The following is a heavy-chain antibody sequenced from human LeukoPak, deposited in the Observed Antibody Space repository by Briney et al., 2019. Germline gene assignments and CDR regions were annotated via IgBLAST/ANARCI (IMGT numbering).Heavy chain of an antibody. CDR1: GFSLSRHG. J-gene: IGHJ4*02. CDR2: ISYDGSTK. Sequence: PGRSLRLSCAASGFSLSRHGMNWVRQAPGKGLEWVAVISYDGSTKYYGDSVKGRFTISRDNSKNTLYLEMNSLKPEDTAVYYCAKEVCASGSSYMCYFDSWGQGILVTVSS. CDR3: AKEVCASGSSYMCYFDS. D-gene: IGHD3-10*01. V-gene: IGHV3-30*18.